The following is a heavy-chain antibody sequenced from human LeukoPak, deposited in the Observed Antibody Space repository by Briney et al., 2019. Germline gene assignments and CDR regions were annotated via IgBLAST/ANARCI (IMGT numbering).Heavy chain of an antibody. CDR2: IYHSGST. V-gene: IGHV4-4*02. CDR3: ARHRRIAVAGRFDY. J-gene: IGHJ4*02. D-gene: IGHD6-19*01. Sequence: PSETLSLTCAVSGGSISSSNWWSWVRQPPGKGLEWIGEIYHSGSTNYNPSLKSRVTISVDTSKNQFSLKLSSVTAADTAVYYCARHRRIAVAGRFDYWGQGTLVTVSS. CDR1: GGSISSSNW.